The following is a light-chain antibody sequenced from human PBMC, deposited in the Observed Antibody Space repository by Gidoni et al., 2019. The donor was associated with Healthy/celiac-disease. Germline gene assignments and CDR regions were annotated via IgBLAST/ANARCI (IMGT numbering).Light chain of an antibody. CDR2: GAS. CDR1: QSVSSSY. Sequence: EIVLTQSPATLSLSPGERATLSCRASQSVSSSYLAWYQQKPGQAPRLLIYGASSRATGIPDRFSGSGSGKDFTLTISRLEPEDFAVYYCQKYGSSPPWTFGQGTKVEIK. J-gene: IGKJ1*01. CDR3: QKYGSSPPWT. V-gene: IGKV3-20*01.